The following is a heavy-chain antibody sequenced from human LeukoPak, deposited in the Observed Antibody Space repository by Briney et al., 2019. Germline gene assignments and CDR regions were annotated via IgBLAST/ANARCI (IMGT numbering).Heavy chain of an antibody. V-gene: IGHV5-51*01. CDR2: IYPDDSDT. J-gene: IGHJ3*02. Sequence: GESLKISCKGSGYSFTNYWIAWVRQMPGKGLEWMGIIYPDDSDTRYSPSFQGQVAISADKSISTACLQWSSLKASDTAMYYCARIWLRAFDIWGQGTMVTVSS. D-gene: IGHD3-16*01. CDR1: GYSFTNYW. CDR3: ARIWLRAFDI.